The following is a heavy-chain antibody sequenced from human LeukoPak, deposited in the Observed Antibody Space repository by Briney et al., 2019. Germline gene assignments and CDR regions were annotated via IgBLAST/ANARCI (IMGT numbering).Heavy chain of an antibody. D-gene: IGHD6-13*01. J-gene: IGHJ4*02. CDR3: AKDSRIAAAGVFDY. V-gene: IGHV3-23*01. Sequence: QSGGSLRLSCATSGFTFSSYAMSWVRQAPGKGLEWVSAISGSGGSTYYADSVKGRFTISRDNSKNTLYLQMNGLRAEDTAVYYCAKDSRIAAAGVFDYWGQGTLVTVSS. CDR2: ISGSGGST. CDR1: GFTFSSYA.